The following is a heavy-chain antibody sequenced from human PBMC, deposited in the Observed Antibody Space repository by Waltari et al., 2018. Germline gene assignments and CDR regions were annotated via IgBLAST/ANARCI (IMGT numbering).Heavy chain of an antibody. CDR3: VRWTTERAFDC. D-gene: IGHD1-1*01. J-gene: IGHJ4*02. Sequence: QVQLVESGGGVVQPGGSLRLPCTAAGCILRTCGLPWVRRSPGKGLEWGAYMRSDGSSKVYANSVKGRFTISRDNSKNTLYLQMNSLRAEDTAVYGCVRWTTERAFDCWGQGTLVTVSS. V-gene: IGHV3-30*02. CDR1: GCILRTCG. CDR2: MRSDGSSK.